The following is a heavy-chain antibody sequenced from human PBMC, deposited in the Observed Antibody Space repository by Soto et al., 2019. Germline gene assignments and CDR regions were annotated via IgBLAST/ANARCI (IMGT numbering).Heavy chain of an antibody. CDR3: AKDARTSIVTDYYFDS. D-gene: IGHD5-18*01. Sequence: QVQLVESGGGVVQPGRSLRLSCAASGFTFSNYGMHWVRQAPGKGLEWVAVMSHDERNKFYADSVKGRFSISRDNSNNXLYLQMNSLRDEDTAMYYCAKDARTSIVTDYYFDSWGQGTLVTVSS. CDR2: MSHDERNK. CDR1: GFTFSNYG. J-gene: IGHJ4*02. V-gene: IGHV3-30*18.